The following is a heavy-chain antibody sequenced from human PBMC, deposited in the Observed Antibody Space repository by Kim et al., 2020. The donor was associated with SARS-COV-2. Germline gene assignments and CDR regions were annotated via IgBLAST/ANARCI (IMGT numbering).Heavy chain of an antibody. Sequence: ASVKVSCKASGYTFTSYGISWVRQAPGQGLEWMGWISAYNGNTNYAQKLQGRVTMTTDTSTSTAYMELRSLRSDDTAVYYCARDPRDIVVVPAAMPINWFDPWGQGTLVTVSS. D-gene: IGHD2-2*01. CDR1: GYTFTSYG. V-gene: IGHV1-18*01. J-gene: IGHJ5*02. CDR2: ISAYNGNT. CDR3: ARDPRDIVVVPAAMPINWFDP.